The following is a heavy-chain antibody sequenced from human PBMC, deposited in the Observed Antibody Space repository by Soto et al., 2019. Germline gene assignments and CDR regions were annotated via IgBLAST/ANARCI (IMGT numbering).Heavy chain of an antibody. J-gene: IGHJ4*02. Sequence: VHLVESGGGLVRPGGSLRLSCVASGLTFSNSWMSWVRQTPGKGLEWVANIKKDGREKFYVDSVKGRFTISRDNTKNPVYLQMNNLRGEDTAVYYCATRDRSFGVFDWWGQGSLVTVSS. CDR3: ATRDRSFGVFDW. V-gene: IGHV3-7*02. D-gene: IGHD3-3*01. CDR1: GLTFSNSW. CDR2: IKKDGREK.